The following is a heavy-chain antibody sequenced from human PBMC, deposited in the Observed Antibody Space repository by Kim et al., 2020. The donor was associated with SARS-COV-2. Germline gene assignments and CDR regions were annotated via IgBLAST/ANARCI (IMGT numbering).Heavy chain of an antibody. CDR3: ARGGDKWVY. CDR2: ISGSSSHT. V-gene: IGHV3-11*06. D-gene: IGHD1-26*01. Sequence: GGSLRLSCAASGFTFSDSYMSWIRQAPGKGLEWVSYISGSSSHTNYADSVKGRFTISRDNAKNSLYLQMNSLSAEDTAVYYCARGGDKWVYWGQGTLVTV. J-gene: IGHJ4*02. CDR1: GFTFSDSY.